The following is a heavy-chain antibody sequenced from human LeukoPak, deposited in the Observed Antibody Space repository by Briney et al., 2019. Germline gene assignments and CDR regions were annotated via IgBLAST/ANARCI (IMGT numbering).Heavy chain of an antibody. J-gene: IGHJ6*03. CDR2: IIPIFGTA. CDR1: GGTFSSYA. V-gene: IGHV1-69*05. CDR3: ARDNYDILTGYYTPYYYMDA. D-gene: IGHD3-9*01. Sequence: ASVKVSCKASGGTFSSYAISWVRQAPGQGLEWMGGIIPIFGTANYAQKFQGRVTITTDESTSTAYMELSSLRSEDTAVYYCARDNYDILTGYYTPYYYMDAWGKGTTVTVSS.